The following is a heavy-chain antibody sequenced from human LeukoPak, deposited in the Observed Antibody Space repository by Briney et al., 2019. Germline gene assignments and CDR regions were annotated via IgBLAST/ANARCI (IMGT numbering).Heavy chain of an antibody. D-gene: IGHD6-19*01. CDR1: NYSISSNYY. V-gene: IGHV4-38-2*01. CDR2: IYRSGSA. CDR3: ARTAVRCYFDF. Sequence: SETLSLTCAVSNYSISSNYYWGWIRQPPGKGLEWIGCIYRSGSAYYNPSLKSRVTISVDTSKNQFSLKLISVTAADSAVYYCARTAVRCYFDFWGRGSLVTVSS. J-gene: IGHJ2*01.